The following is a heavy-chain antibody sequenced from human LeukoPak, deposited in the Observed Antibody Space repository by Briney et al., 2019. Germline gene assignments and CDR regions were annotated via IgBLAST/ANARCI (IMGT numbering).Heavy chain of an antibody. CDR1: GGSISSYY. D-gene: IGHD7-27*01. V-gene: IGHV4-59*01. Sequence: SETLSLTCTVSGGSISSYYWSWIRQPPGKGLEWIGYIYYSGSTNYNPSLKSRVTISADTSKNQISLKVTSVTAADTAVYYCARDLWGAGGTNYWGQGTLVTVSS. CDR2: IYYSGST. CDR3: ARDLWGAGGTNY. J-gene: IGHJ4*02.